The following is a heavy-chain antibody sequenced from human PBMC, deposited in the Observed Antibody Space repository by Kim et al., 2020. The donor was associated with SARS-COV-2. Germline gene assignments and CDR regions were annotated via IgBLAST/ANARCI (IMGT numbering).Heavy chain of an antibody. CDR3: AKAGIAYGGNSFYFES. D-gene: IGHD4-17*01. CDR2: ISGSGGNT. CDR1: GFSFSTFA. V-gene: IGHV3-23*01. J-gene: IGHJ4*02. Sequence: GGSLRLSCAASGFSFSTFAMSWVRQAPGKGLEWVSTISGSGGNTNSADSVKGRFTISRDNSKNTLYLQMNSLRVEDTAVYYCAKAGIAYGGNSFYFESWGQGTLVTLSS.